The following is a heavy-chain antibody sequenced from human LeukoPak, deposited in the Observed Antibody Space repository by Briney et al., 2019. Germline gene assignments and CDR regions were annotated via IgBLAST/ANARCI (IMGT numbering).Heavy chain of an antibody. D-gene: IGHD3-9*01. Sequence: GGSLRLSCAASGVTFSTYSMNWVREALGEGGEWVSYISSSRNTIYYADSVRGGVSISRENAKKALYRRKNTLRDEHTAVYYCARGRRVDVLSGFYNAYWGQGTLVTVSS. CDR2: ISSSRNTI. V-gene: IGHV3-48*02. J-gene: IGHJ4*02. CDR3: ARGRRVDVLSGFYNAY. CDR1: GVTFSTYS.